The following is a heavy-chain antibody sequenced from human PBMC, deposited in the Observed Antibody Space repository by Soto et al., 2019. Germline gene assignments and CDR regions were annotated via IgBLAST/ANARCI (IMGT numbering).Heavy chain of an antibody. CDR1: DYSISSGYY. J-gene: IGHJ4*02. V-gene: IGHV4-38-2*01. CDR2: IYHSGST. D-gene: IGHD1-26*01. Sequence: SETLSLTCGVSDYSISSGYYWGWIRQPPGKELEWIGNIYHSGSTHYNPALKSRVTISVDTSKNQFSLKLKSVTAADTAVYYCTRRGSSGTPVDYWGQGTLVTVSS. CDR3: TRRGSSGTPVDY.